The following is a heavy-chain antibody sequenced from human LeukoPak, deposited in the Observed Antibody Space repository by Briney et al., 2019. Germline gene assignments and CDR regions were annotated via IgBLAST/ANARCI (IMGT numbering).Heavy chain of an antibody. CDR3: ARDNTILGVVIANDY. D-gene: IGHD3-3*01. CDR1: GFTFSSYW. V-gene: IGHV3-7*01. CDR2: IKQDGSEK. J-gene: IGHJ4*02. Sequence: GGSLRLSCAASGFTFSSYWMSWVRQAPGKGLEWVANIKQDGSEKYYVDSVKGRFTISRDNAKNSLYLQMNSLRAEDTAVYYCARDNTILGVVIANDYWGQGTLVTVSS.